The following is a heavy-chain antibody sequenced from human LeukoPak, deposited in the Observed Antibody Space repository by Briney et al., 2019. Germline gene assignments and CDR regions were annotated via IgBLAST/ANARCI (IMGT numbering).Heavy chain of an antibody. CDR3: ARGRVDTAMVPFY. CDR1: GYTFTSYD. V-gene: IGHV1-8*01. Sequence: GASVKVSCKASGYTFTSYDINWVRQATGQGLEWMGWMNPNSGNTGYAQKFQGRVTMTRNTSISTAYMELNSLRSEDTAVYYCARGRVDTAMVPFYWGQGTLVTVSS. D-gene: IGHD5-18*01. J-gene: IGHJ4*02. CDR2: MNPNSGNT.